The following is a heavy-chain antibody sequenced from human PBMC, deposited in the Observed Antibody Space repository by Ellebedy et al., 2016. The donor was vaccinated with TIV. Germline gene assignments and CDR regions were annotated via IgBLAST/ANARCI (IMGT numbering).Heavy chain of an antibody. CDR3: AMSGWFGEWNYYYYGMDV. V-gene: IGHV3-21*01. CDR2: ISSSSSYI. CDR1: GFTFSSYS. J-gene: IGHJ6*02. Sequence: PGGSLRLSCAASGFTFSSYSMNWVRQAPGKGLEWVSSISSSSSYIYYADSVKGRFTISRDNAKNSLYLQMNSLRAEDTAVYYCAMSGWFGEWNYYYYGMDVWGQGTTVTVSS. D-gene: IGHD3-10*01.